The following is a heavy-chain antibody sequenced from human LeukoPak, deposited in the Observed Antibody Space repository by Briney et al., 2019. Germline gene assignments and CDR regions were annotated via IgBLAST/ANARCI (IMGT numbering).Heavy chain of an antibody. D-gene: IGHD1-26*01. Sequence: SGPALVKPTQTLTLTCTFSGFSLSTSGMCVSWIRQPPGKALEWLARIDWDDDKYYSTSLKSRLTITKDTSKNQVVLTMTNMDPVDTATYYCAHSRQTYGAPLDAEPYYFDYWGQGTLVTVSS. J-gene: IGHJ4*02. CDR3: AHSRQTYGAPLDAEPYYFDY. V-gene: IGHV2-70*12. CDR1: GFSLSTSGMC. CDR2: IDWDDDK.